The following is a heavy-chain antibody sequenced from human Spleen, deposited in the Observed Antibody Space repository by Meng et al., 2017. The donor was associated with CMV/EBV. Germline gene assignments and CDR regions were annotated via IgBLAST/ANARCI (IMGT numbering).Heavy chain of an antibody. J-gene: IGHJ4*02. CDR3: AKEGIGGFDH. CDR1: GFTFEDKA. D-gene: IGHD2-21*01. Sequence: SLKISCVASGFTFEDKAMHWVRQAPGKGLEWVASISWNGANTASADSVKGRFTVSRDNAKNSLYLQMNSLRVEDTALYYCAKEGIGGFDHWGQGTLVTVSS. V-gene: IGHV3-9*01. CDR2: ISWNGANT.